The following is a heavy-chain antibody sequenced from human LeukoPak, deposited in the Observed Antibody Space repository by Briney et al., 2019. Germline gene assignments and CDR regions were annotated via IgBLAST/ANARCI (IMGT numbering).Heavy chain of an antibody. CDR1: GFTFSNYA. CDR2: ISGSGGTT. CDR3: ARGDYDAFDI. V-gene: IGHV3-23*01. D-gene: IGHD4-17*01. J-gene: IGHJ3*02. Sequence: PGGSLRLSCATSGFTFSNYAVSWVRQAPGKGLEWVSSISGSGGTTYYADSVKGRFTISRDNAKNTLYLQMHSLRAEDTAVYYCARGDYDAFDIWGPGTMVAVSS.